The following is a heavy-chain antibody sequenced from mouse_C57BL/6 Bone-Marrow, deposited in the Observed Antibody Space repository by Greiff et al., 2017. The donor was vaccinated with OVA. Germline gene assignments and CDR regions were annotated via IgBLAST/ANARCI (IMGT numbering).Heavy chain of an antibody. J-gene: IGHJ2*01. D-gene: IGHD4-1*01. CDR1: GYTFTSYG. Sequence: LVESGAELARPGASVKLSCKASGYTFTSYGISWVKQRTGQGLEWIGEIYPRSGNTYYNEKFKGKATLTADKSSSTAYMELRSLTSEDSAVYFCARELRDFDYWGQGTTLTVSS. V-gene: IGHV1-81*01. CDR3: ARELRDFDY. CDR2: IYPRSGNT.